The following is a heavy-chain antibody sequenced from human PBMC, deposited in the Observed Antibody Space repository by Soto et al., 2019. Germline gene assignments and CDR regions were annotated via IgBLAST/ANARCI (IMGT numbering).Heavy chain of an antibody. CDR3: AGEIGGTGLHL. V-gene: IGHV1-69*12. Sequence: QVQLVQSGAGVKKPGSSVKVSCRTSGGTFKNYGFSWVRQAPGQGLEWMGGIIPMFGTTNYGQIFQGRLTITADESTSTASMELSSLKPEDTAVYYCAGEIGGTGLHLWGQGTLVTVSS. CDR2: IIPMFGTT. J-gene: IGHJ5*02. D-gene: IGHD3-9*01. CDR1: GGTFKNYG.